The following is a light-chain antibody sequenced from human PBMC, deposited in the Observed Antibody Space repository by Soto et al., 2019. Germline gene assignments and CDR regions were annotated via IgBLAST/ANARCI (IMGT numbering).Light chain of an antibody. V-gene: IGLV2-8*01. Sequence: SVLTQPPSASGSPGQSVTISCTGSSSDVGGYNCVSWFQQHPGKAPKLMIFEDIKRPSGVPDRFSASKSGNTASLTVSGLQAEDEADYYCSSYGGSDNLIFGGGTKLTVL. CDR3: SSYGGSDNLI. CDR2: EDI. J-gene: IGLJ2*01. CDR1: SSDVGGYNC.